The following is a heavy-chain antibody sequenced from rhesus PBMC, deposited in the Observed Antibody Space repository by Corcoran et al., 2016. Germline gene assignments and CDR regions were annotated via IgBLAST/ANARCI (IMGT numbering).Heavy chain of an antibody. Sequence: QVQLQESGPGVVKPSETLSLTCAVSGYSISSGYDWSWIRQPPGKGLEWIGYIYGSSGSTSYNPSLKSRVTISRDTSKNQFSLKLSSVTAADTAVYYCARDRNGWNNVSYWGQGVLVTVSS. CDR1: GYSISSGYD. V-gene: IGHV4-127*01. CDR3: ARDRNGWNNVSY. D-gene: IGHD1-20*01. J-gene: IGHJ4*01. CDR2: IYGSSGST.